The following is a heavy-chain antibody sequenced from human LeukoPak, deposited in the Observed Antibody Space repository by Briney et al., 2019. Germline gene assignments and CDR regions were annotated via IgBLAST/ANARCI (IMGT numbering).Heavy chain of an antibody. V-gene: IGHV3-64D*09. CDR3: VEDRSIAAPNNDFFDS. Sequence: PGGSLRLSCSASGFTFNRFYLHWVRQAPGKGLEFVSHISSNGATTYYADLVKGRFTISRDNSKNTLYLQMSSLRADDTAVYYCVEDRSIAAPNNDFFDSWGQGALVTVSS. D-gene: IGHD6-6*01. CDR2: ISSNGATT. J-gene: IGHJ4*02. CDR1: GFTFNRFY.